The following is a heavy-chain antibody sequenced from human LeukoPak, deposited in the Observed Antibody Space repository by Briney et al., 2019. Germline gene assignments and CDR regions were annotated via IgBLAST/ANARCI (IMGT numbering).Heavy chain of an antibody. Sequence: SETLSLTCAVYGGSFSGYYWSWIRRPPGKGLEWIGEINQSGSTNYNPSLKSRVTISVDTSKNQFSLKLSSVTAADTAVYYCARGRRYCSSTSCYHYYYYGMDVWGQGTTVTVSS. CDR2: INQSGST. CDR1: GGSFSGYY. CDR3: ARGRRYCSSTSCYHYYYYGMDV. J-gene: IGHJ6*02. D-gene: IGHD2-2*01. V-gene: IGHV4-34*01.